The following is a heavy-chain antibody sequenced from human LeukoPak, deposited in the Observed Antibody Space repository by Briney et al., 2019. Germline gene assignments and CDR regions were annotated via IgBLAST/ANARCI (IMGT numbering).Heavy chain of an antibody. CDR3: VREESGGYFDY. J-gene: IGHJ4*02. D-gene: IGHD2-8*02. CDR1: GYIFTGSY. Sequence: GASVKVSCKASGYIFTGSYIHWVRQAPGQGLEWVGRITPSVDTTNYAQKFRDRVTMTRDTSTSTVYMELSSLRSEDTAVYHCVREESGGYFDYWGQGTLVTVSS. V-gene: IGHV1-46*01. CDR2: ITPSVDTT.